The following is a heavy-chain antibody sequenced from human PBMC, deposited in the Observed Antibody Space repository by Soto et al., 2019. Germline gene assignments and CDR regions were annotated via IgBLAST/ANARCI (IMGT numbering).Heavy chain of an antibody. J-gene: IGHJ3*02. V-gene: IGHV3-9*01. Sequence: PGGSLRLSCAASGFTFDDYAMHWVRQAPGKGLEWVSGISWNSGSIGYADSVKGRFTISRDNAKNSLYLQMNSLRAEDTALYYCAKDFDSRCTNGVCCLGRSFDICDKGTMGTVSS. CDR1: GFTFDDYA. CDR2: ISWNSGSI. D-gene: IGHD2-8*01. CDR3: AKDFDSRCTNGVCCLGRSFDI.